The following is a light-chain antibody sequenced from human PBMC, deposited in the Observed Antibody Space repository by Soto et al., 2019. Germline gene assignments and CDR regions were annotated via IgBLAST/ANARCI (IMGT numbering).Light chain of an antibody. CDR1: QSISINY. Sequence: EIVLTQSPGTLSLSPGERATLSCRASQSISINYLAWYQQKPGHAPRLLIYGASSRASGIPDRFSGSGSGTDFTLTISRVEPEDFAVYYCQQFRSSPLTFGGGTKVDIK. V-gene: IGKV3-20*01. CDR3: QQFRSSPLT. J-gene: IGKJ4*01. CDR2: GAS.